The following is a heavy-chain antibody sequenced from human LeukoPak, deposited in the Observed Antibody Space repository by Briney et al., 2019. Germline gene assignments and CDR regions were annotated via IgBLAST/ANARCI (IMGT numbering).Heavy chain of an antibody. V-gene: IGHV3-30*04. CDR1: GFIFSSYA. CDR3: ARDYCSGGSCYPDY. D-gene: IGHD2-15*01. Sequence: PGGSLRLSCAASGFIFSSYAMHWVRQAPGKGLEWVAVISYDGSNKYYADSVKGRFTISRDNSKNTLYLQMNSLRAEDTAVYYCARDYCSGGSCYPDYWGQGTLVTVSS. CDR2: ISYDGSNK. J-gene: IGHJ4*02.